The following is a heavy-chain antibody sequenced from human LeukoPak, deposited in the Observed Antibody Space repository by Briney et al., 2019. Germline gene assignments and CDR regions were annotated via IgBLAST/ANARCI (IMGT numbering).Heavy chain of an antibody. J-gene: IGHJ4*02. CDR3: SRESGAFCPFGY. Sequence: PSGTLSLTCGVSGVSISSNNWWSGVRHPPGQVLEWIGEISLAGRTNYHPSLNDRVTMSLDKSSNQVSLNLNSPTAADTAIYYCSRESGAFCPFGYWGQGTLVIVPS. CDR1: GVSISSNNW. CDR2: ISLAGRT. D-gene: IGHD1-26*01. V-gene: IGHV4-4*02.